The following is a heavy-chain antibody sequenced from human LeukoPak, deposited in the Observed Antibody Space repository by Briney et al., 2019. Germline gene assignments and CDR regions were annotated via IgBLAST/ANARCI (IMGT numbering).Heavy chain of an antibody. CDR2: IYYSGST. J-gene: IGHJ4*02. CDR1: GGSISSGDYY. D-gene: IGHD3-10*01. Sequence: SETLSLTCTVSGGSISSGDYYWRWIRQPPGKGLEWIGYIYYSGSTYYNPSLKSRVTIPVDTSKNQFSLKLTSVTAADTAVYYCAGRAARFFDYWGRGILVTVSS. V-gene: IGHV4-30-4*02. CDR3: AGRAARFFDY.